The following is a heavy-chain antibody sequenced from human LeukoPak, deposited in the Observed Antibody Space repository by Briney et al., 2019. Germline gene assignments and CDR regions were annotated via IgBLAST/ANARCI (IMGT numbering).Heavy chain of an antibody. CDR3: ARDPPGWYYDSSGYYLDY. CDR1: GFTFSSYA. V-gene: IGHV3-30-3*01. Sequence: GGSLRLSCAASGFTFSSYAMHWVRQAPGKGLEWVAVISYDGSNKYYADSVKGRFTISRDNSKNTLYLQMSSLRAEDTAVYYCARDPPGWYYDSSGYYLDYWGQGTLVTVSS. J-gene: IGHJ4*02. D-gene: IGHD3-22*01. CDR2: ISYDGSNK.